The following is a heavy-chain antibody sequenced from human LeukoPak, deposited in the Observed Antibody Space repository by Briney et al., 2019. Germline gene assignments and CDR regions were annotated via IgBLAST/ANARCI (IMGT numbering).Heavy chain of an antibody. J-gene: IGHJ5*02. CDR3: ARAQGRLAYCGDWFDP. CDR2: INPNSGGT. Sequence: ASVKVSCKASGYTFTGYYMHWVRQAPGQGLEWMGWINPNSGGTNYAQKFQGRVTMTRDTSISTAYMELSGLRSDDTAVYYCARAQGRLAYCGDWFDPWGQGTLVTVSS. D-gene: IGHD2-21*01. V-gene: IGHV1-2*02. CDR1: GYTFTGYY.